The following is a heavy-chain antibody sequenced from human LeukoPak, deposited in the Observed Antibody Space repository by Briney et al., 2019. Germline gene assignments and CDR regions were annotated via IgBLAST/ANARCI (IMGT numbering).Heavy chain of an antibody. CDR2: ISYDGSNK. J-gene: IGHJ4*02. D-gene: IGHD2-2*01. CDR1: GFTFSSYA. Sequence: GRSLRLSCAASGFTFSSYAMHWVRQAPGKGLEWVAVISYDGSNKYYADSVKGRFTISRDNSKNTLYLQMNSLRAEDTAVYYCARDQRVVLDCWGQGTLVTVSS. V-gene: IGHV3-30*01. CDR3: ARDQRVVLDC.